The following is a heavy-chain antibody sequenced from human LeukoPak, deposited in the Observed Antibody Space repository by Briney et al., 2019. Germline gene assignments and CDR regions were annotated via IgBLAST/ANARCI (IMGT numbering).Heavy chain of an antibody. V-gene: IGHV3-7*01. CDR3: ARGGLTAGFDY. CDR1: GFTLTTSW. J-gene: IGHJ4*02. CDR2: INREGSQI. Sequence: RGSLRLSCAASGFTLTTSWMTWVRQAPGKGLEWVTNINREGSQIDYMDSVKGRFTISRDSANNALYLQMNSLRAEDTDVYYCARGGLTAGFDYWGQGTLVTVSS.